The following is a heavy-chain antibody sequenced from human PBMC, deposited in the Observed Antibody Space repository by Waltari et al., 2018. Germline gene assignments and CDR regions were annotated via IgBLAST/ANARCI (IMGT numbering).Heavy chain of an antibody. Sequence: QVTLKESGPALVKPTQPLTLTCTFSGFSLSPSGMRVSWIRQPPGKALEWLARIDWDDDKFYSTSLETRLTISKDTSKNQVVLTMTNMDPVDTATYYCAGSHVYYPNYFDYWGQGTLVTVSS. V-gene: IGHV2-70*04. CDR3: AGSHVYYPNYFDY. J-gene: IGHJ4*02. D-gene: IGHD3-22*01. CDR2: IDWDDDK. CDR1: GFSLSPSGMR.